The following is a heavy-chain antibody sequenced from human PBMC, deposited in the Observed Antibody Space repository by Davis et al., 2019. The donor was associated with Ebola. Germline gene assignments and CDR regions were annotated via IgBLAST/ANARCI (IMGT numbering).Heavy chain of an antibody. CDR2: IYYSGST. D-gene: IGHD3-10*01. V-gene: IGHV4-39*01. J-gene: IGHJ5*02. Sequence: SETLSLTCTVSGGSISSYYWGWIRQPPGKGLEWIGSIYYSGSTYYNPSLKSRVTISVDTSKNQFSLKLSSVTAADTAVYYCAKLGYYASGSYRWFDPWGQGTLVTVSS. CDR1: GGSISSYY. CDR3: AKLGYYASGSYRWFDP.